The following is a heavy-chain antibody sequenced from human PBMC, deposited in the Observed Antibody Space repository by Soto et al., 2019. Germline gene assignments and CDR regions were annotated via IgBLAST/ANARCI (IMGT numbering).Heavy chain of an antibody. Sequence: PSETLSLTCAGSGGSISSSNWWSLVRQPPGKGLEWIGEIYHSGSTNYNPSLKSRVTISVDKSKNQFSLKLSSVTAADTAVYYCVRDNYRSRWYWFDPWGQGNLVTV. CDR2: IYHSGST. V-gene: IGHV4-4*02. CDR3: VRDNYRSRWYWFDP. J-gene: IGHJ5*02. D-gene: IGHD6-19*01. CDR1: GGSISSSNW.